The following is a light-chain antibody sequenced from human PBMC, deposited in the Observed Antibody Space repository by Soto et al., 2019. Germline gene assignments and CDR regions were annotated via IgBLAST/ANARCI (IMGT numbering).Light chain of an antibody. CDR2: GAS. J-gene: IGKJ2*01. CDR1: QSVSSSY. CDR3: QQYATSIWAYT. Sequence: EVVLTQSPVTLSLSPGERATLSCRASQSVSSSYLAWYQQKPGQAPRLLIYGASSRATGIPDMFSGSGSGTDFTLTISRLDPEDFAVYYCQQYATSIWAYTFGQGTELEIK. V-gene: IGKV3-20*01.